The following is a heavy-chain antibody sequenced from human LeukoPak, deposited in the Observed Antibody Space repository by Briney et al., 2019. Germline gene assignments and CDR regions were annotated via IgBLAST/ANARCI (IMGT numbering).Heavy chain of an antibody. Sequence: TSVKVSCTASRYILTTYNMYWVRQAPGQGLEWMGIINPSDDTTSYAQKFHGRVTITRDTSTSTVYMELSSLRSEDTAVYYCAREAAGTGGLDVWGKGTTVTVSS. CDR2: INPSDDTT. D-gene: IGHD6-13*01. CDR1: RYILTTYN. CDR3: AREAAGTGGLDV. V-gene: IGHV1-46*01. J-gene: IGHJ6*04.